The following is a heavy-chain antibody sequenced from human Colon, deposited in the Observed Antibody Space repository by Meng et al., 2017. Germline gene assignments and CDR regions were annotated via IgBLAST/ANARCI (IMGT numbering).Heavy chain of an antibody. Sequence: QHTLRESGPTLVKPTQTLTVNCTFSGFALSTYGLGVGWVRQPPGKTLEWLGTLYWDETKRYNPSLKSRLTINRDTSTNQVVLTMTNMGPVDTATYYCVRREGGDIFEYWGQGALVTVSS. CDR1: GFALSTYGLG. J-gene: IGHJ4*02. CDR3: VRREGGDIFEY. V-gene: IGHV2-5*02. CDR2: LYWDETK. D-gene: IGHD3-10*01.